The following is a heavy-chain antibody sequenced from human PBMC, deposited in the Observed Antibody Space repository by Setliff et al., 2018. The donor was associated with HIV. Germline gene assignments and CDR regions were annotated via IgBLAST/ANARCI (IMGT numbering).Heavy chain of an antibody. V-gene: IGHV4-34*01. CDR3: ARVPTSSWYVTTQRTKEYFHH. D-gene: IGHD6-13*01. CDR1: GGSFSDYY. Sequence: PSETLSLTCAVYGGSFSDYYWSWIRQTPGKGLAWIGEINHSGITKYNPSLKSRVTISEDTSRNQFSLRLSSVTAADTAIYYCARVPTSSWYVTTQRTKEYFHHWGQGTLVTVSS. J-gene: IGHJ1*01. CDR2: INHSGIT.